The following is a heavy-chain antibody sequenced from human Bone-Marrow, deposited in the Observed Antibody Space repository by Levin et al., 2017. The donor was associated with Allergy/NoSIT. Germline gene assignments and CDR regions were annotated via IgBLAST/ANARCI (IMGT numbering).Heavy chain of an antibody. CDR1: GLSFKSFG. V-gene: IGHV3-30*18. Sequence: SCADSGLSFKSFGFHWVRQAPGKGLEWVALISFDGTNRFYTGSVKGRFTISRDNSKSTLYLQMNSLRPDDTGVYYCAKDTRYGSPHNFFYMDVWGKGTTVTVSS. D-gene: IGHD3-10*01. J-gene: IGHJ6*03. CDR2: ISFDGTNR. CDR3: AKDTRYGSPHNFFYMDV.